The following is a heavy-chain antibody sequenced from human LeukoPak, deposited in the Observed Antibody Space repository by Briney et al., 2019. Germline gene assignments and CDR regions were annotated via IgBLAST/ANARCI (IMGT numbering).Heavy chain of an antibody. Sequence: SETLSLTCTVSGGSISSGSYYCTWIRQPAGKGLEWIGRIYTSGFTNYNPSLKSRVTISVDTSKNQFSLKLSSVTAADTAVYYCAREAYSGSYHFDYWGQGTLVTVSS. D-gene: IGHD1-26*01. V-gene: IGHV4-61*02. CDR3: AREAYSGSYHFDY. CDR1: GGSISSGSYY. CDR2: IYTSGFT. J-gene: IGHJ4*02.